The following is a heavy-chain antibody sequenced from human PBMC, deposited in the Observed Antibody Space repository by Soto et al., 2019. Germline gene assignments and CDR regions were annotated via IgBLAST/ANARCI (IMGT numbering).Heavy chain of an antibody. V-gene: IGHV3-30*18. J-gene: IGHJ4*02. CDR1: GFTFSSYA. CDR2: ISYDGSNK. D-gene: IGHD3-22*01. Sequence: PGGSLRLSCAASGFTFSSYAMSWVRQAPGKGLEWVAVISYDGSNKYYADSVKGRFTISRDNSKNTLYLQMNSLRAEDTAVYYCAKDTELSGYYPRLFDYWGREPWSPSPQ. CDR3: AKDTELSGYYPRLFDY.